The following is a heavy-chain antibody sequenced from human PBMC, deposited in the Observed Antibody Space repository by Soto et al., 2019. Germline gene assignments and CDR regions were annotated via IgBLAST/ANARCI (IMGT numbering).Heavy chain of an antibody. Sequence: LRLSCAASGFTFDDYAMHWVRQAPGKGLEWVSGISWNSGSIGYADSVKGRFTISRDNAKNSLYLQMNSLRAEDTALYYCAKDLSSSWYVGYYFDYWGQGTLVTVSS. J-gene: IGHJ4*02. CDR1: GFTFDDYA. D-gene: IGHD6-13*01. V-gene: IGHV3-9*01. CDR3: AKDLSSSWYVGYYFDY. CDR2: ISWNSGSI.